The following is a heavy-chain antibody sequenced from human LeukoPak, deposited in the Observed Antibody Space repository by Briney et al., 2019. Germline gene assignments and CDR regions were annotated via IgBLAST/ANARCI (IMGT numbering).Heavy chain of an antibody. CDR3: ARIFAYCGGDCPTGFQH. V-gene: IGHV5-51*01. D-gene: IGHD2-21*01. Sequence: GESLKISCKGSGYSFTSYWIGWVRQMPGKGLEWMGIIYPGDPDTRYSPSFQGQVTISADKSISTAYLQWSSLKASDTAMYYCARIFAYCGGDCPTGFQHWGQGTLVTVSS. CDR2: IYPGDPDT. J-gene: IGHJ1*01. CDR1: GYSFTSYW.